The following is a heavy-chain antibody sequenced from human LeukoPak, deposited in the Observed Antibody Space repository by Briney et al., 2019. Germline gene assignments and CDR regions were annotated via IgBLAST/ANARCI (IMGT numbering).Heavy chain of an antibody. D-gene: IGHD3-9*01. CDR3: ARGPRFEGDILTGYYNPPGAFDI. CDR1: GYTFTSYG. CDR2: ISAYNGNT. J-gene: IGHJ3*02. Sequence: GASVKVSCKASGYTFTSYGISWVRQAPGQWLEWMGWISAYNGNTNYAQKLQGRVTMTTDTSTSTAYMELRSLRSDDTAVYYCARGPRFEGDILTGYYNPPGAFDIWGQGTMVAVSS. V-gene: IGHV1-18*01.